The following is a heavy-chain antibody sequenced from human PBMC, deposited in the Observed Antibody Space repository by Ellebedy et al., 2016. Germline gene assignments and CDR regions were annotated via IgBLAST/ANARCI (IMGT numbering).Heavy chain of an antibody. J-gene: IGHJ3*02. CDR2: IYHSGST. V-gene: IGHV4-4*02. CDR1: GGSISSSNW. D-gene: IGHD6-13*01. Sequence: SETLSLXXAVSGGSISSSNWWSWVRQPPGKGLEWIGEIYHSGSTNYNPSLKSRVTISVDKSKNQFSLKLSSVTAADTAVYYCARVRIAAAGSDAFDIWGQGTMVTVSS. CDR3: ARVRIAAAGSDAFDI.